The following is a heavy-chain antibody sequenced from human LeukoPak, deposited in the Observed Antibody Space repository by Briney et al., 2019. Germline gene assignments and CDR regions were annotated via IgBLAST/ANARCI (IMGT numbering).Heavy chain of an antibody. Sequence: SETLSLTCSVPGGSIRSYYWSWIRQPAGKGLEWIGRIYTSGSTNYNPSLKSRVTMSVDTSKNQFSLKLSSVTAADTAVYYCARDLSSGYIDYWGQGTLVTVSS. CDR2: IYTSGST. J-gene: IGHJ4*02. CDR3: ARDLSSGYIDY. CDR1: GGSIRSYY. D-gene: IGHD6-19*01. V-gene: IGHV4-4*07.